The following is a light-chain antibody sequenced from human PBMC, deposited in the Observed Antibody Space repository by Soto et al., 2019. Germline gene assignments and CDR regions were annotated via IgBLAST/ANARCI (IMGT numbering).Light chain of an antibody. CDR3: HSWASSNTGV. Sequence: QSVLTHPPSVSGSPGQSVTISCTGTGSDAGSYNRVSWYQQPPVKAPKLIIYEVTARPSGVPGRFSASKSSNTASLAISGLQAEDEADYYCHSWASSNTGVFGGGTKLTVL. V-gene: IGLV2-18*02. CDR1: GSDAGSYNR. CDR2: EVT. J-gene: IGLJ3*02.